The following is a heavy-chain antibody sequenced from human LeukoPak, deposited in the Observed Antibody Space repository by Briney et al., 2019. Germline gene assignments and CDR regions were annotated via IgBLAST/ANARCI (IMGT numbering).Heavy chain of an antibody. V-gene: IGHV6-1*01. Sequence: SQTLSLTCAISGDIVSSNSAAWNWIRQSPSRGLEWLGRTYYRSKWYNDYAVSVKSRITINPDTSKNQVSLRVSSVTAADTAVYYCARSGTPPTGWFDPWGQGTLVTVSS. J-gene: IGHJ5*02. D-gene: IGHD2-15*01. CDR3: ARSGTPPTGWFDP. CDR1: GDIVSSNSAA. CDR2: TYYRSKWYN.